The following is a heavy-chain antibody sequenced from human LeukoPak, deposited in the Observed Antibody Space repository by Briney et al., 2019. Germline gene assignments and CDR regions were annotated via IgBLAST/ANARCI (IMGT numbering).Heavy chain of an antibody. J-gene: IGHJ3*02. CDR1: VYTFTSYD. V-gene: IGHV1-8*01. CDR3: ARLGLRDAFDI. Sequence: GASVTVSRKASVYTFTSYDINWVRQAPGQGREWIGWMNPNSGNTGYAQKFQGRVTMARNTSISTAYMELSSLRSEDTAVYYCARLGLRDAFDIWVQARNVTVSS. D-gene: IGHD3-16*01. CDR2: MNPNSGNT.